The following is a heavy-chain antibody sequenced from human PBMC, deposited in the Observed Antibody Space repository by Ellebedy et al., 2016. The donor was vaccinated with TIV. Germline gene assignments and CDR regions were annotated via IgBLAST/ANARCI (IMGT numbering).Heavy chain of an antibody. D-gene: IGHD3-22*01. Sequence: AASVKVSCKASGYTFTSYYMHWARQAPGQGLEWMGIINPSGGSTSYAQKFQGRVTMTRDTSTSTVYMEMSSLRSEDTAVYYCARVGAYDSSGYPFDYWGQGTLVTVTS. CDR3: ARVGAYDSSGYPFDY. CDR1: GYTFTSYY. J-gene: IGHJ4*02. CDR2: INPSGGST. V-gene: IGHV1-46*01.